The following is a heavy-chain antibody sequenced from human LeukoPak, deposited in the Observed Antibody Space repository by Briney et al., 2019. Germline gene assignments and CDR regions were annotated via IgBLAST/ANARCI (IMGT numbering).Heavy chain of an antibody. Sequence: ASVKVSCKASGYTFTINHIHWVRQAPGQGLEWMGVINPSGDSTTYARNFQGRVTMTRDTSTSTVYMELRSLRSEDTAIYCCAKLATSDTGETYWGQGTLVTVSS. V-gene: IGHV1-46*01. J-gene: IGHJ4*02. CDR1: GYTFTINH. CDR2: INPSGDST. D-gene: IGHD3-16*01. CDR3: AKLATSDTGETY.